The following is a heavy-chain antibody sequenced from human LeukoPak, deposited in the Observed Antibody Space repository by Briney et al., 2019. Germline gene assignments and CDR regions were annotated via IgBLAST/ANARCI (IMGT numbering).Heavy chain of an antibody. CDR2: INPSGGST. CDR1: GYTFTSYY. J-gene: IGHJ6*03. Sequence: ASVKVSCKASGYTFTSYYMHWVRQAPGQGLEWMGIINPSGGSTSYAQKFQGRVTMTRGTSISTAYMELSRLRSDDTAVYYCAREPDSSGWYRGWYYYYYMDVWGKGTTVTVSS. D-gene: IGHD6-19*01. V-gene: IGHV1-46*01. CDR3: AREPDSSGWYRGWYYYYYMDV.